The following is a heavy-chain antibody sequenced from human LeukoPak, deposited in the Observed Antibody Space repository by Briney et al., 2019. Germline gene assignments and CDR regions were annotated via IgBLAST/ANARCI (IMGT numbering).Heavy chain of an antibody. V-gene: IGHV3-53*01. D-gene: IGHD2-15*01. J-gene: IGHJ3*01. CDR1: GFSVSNTY. Sequence: GGSLRLSCAASGFSVSNTYMTWVRQAPGKGLEWVSVICTAGNTYYTDSVKGRFAISRDNSKNTVFLQMNSLRAEDTAVYYCARFPWAHCSECWGQGTMVTVSS. CDR3: ARFPWAHCSEC. CDR2: ICTAGNT.